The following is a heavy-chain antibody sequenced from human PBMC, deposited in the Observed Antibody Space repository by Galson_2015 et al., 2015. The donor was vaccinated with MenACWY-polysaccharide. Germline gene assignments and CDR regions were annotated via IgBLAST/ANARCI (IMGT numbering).Heavy chain of an antibody. J-gene: IGHJ4*02. D-gene: IGHD1-1*01. CDR3: ARDGGRTIGTTQRGY. CDR2: INQYGSEK. Sequence: SLRLSCAASGFTFNDFWLSWVRQAPGKGLEWVANINQYGSEKYYVDSVKGRFTISRDSTKNSLYLQMNSLRAEDKAVYYCARDGGRTIGTTQRGYWGQGTLVTVSS. CDR1: GFTFNDFW. V-gene: IGHV3-7*01.